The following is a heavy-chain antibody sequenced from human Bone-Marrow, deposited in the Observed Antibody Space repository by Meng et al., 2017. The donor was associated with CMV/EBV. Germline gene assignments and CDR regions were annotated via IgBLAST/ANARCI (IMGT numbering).Heavy chain of an antibody. CDR1: GFTISSYA. Sequence: GSSLKISCAASGFTISSYAMHWVRQAPGKGLEWVAVISYDGSNKYYADSVKGRFTISRDNAKNSLYLQMNSLRAEDTAVYYCARGGYLIHGMDVWGQGTTVTVSS. J-gene: IGHJ6*02. D-gene: IGHD3-22*01. CDR3: ARGGYLIHGMDV. V-gene: IGHV3-30-3*01. CDR2: ISYDGSNK.